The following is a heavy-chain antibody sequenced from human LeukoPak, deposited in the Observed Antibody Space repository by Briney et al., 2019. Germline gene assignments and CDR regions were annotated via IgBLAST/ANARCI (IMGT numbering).Heavy chain of an antibody. CDR2: MYLSGTT. J-gene: IGHJ4*02. CDR3: AGLVGRYSSGLYYYYFDY. D-gene: IGHD3-22*01. V-gene: IGHV4-4*02. Sequence: ASGTLSLTCTVSGDSINSLDLWSWVRQPPGKGLEWIGEMYLSGTTHSNPSVKSRVTISIDKSKNQFFLNLSSVTAADTAVYYCAGLVGRYSSGLYYYYFDYWGQGTLVTVSS. CDR1: GDSINSLDL.